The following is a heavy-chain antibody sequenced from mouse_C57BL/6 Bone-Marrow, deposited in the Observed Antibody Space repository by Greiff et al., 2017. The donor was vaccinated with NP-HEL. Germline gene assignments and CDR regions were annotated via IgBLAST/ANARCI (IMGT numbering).Heavy chain of an antibody. CDR3: AREGVITTVVATRFAY. V-gene: IGHV1-50*01. D-gene: IGHD1-1*01. CDR2: IDPSDSYT. J-gene: IGHJ3*01. CDR1: GYTFTSYW. Sequence: QVQLQQPGAELVKPGASVKLSCKASGYTFTSYWMQWVKQRPGQGLEWIGEIDPSDSYTNYNQKFKGKATLTVDTSSSTAYMQLSSLTSEDSAVYYCAREGVITTVVATRFAYWGQGTLVTVSA.